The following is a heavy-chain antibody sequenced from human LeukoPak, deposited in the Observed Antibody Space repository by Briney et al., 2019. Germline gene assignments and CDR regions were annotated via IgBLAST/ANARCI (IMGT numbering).Heavy chain of an antibody. CDR2: VNQGGTEK. J-gene: IGHJ6*03. CDR1: GFTFSSQW. V-gene: IGHV3-7*01. Sequence: GGSLRLSCAASGFTFSSQWMGWVRQAPGKGLEWVANVNQGGTEKFYVDSVKGRFTISRDNAENSLYLQMNSLRVEDTAVYYCAREHYFYHMDGWGEGTPVTVSS. CDR3: AREHYFYHMDG.